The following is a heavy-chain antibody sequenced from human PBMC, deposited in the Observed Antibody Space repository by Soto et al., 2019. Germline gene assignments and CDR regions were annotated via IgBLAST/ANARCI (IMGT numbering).Heavy chain of an antibody. CDR1: GFTFSSYS. CDR3: AREPPPNPSTGFDS. J-gene: IGHJ4*02. V-gene: IGHV3-21*01. CDR2: ISSSSSYI. Sequence: GGSLRLSCAASGFTFSSYSMNWVRQAPGKGLEWVSSISSSSSYIYYADSVKGRFTISRDNAKNSLYLQMNSLRAEDTAVYYCAREPPPNPSTGFDSWGQGTMVTVSS. D-gene: IGHD6-19*01.